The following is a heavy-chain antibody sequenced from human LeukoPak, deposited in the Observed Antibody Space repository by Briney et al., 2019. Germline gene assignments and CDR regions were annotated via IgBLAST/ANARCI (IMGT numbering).Heavy chain of an antibody. J-gene: IGHJ4*02. D-gene: IGHD3-22*01. Sequence: GRSLRLSCAASGFSFSTHWMHAGRQAPGKRLWNGAQIKSDGSATTYADSARGGSTISRDNAKNTLYLEMSRLRPRDTPGNTLGSLTVVARDHWGQGTLVTVSS. V-gene: IGHV3-74*01. CDR2: IKSDGSAT. CDR1: GFSFSTHW. CDR3: GSLTVVARDH.